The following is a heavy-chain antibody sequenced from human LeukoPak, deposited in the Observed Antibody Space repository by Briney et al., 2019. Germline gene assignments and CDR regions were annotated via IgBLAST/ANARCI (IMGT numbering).Heavy chain of an antibody. V-gene: IGHV4-61*02. CDR3: ARDGGYNYEIGY. CDR2: ISSSGST. CDR1: GDSISSGDYY. D-gene: IGHD5-24*01. Sequence: SETLSLTCTVSGDSISSGDYYWSWIRQPAGKGLEWIGRISSSGSTNYNPSLKGRVTISVDTSKNQFSLKLSSVTAADTAVYYCARDGGYNYEIGYWGQGTLVTVSS. J-gene: IGHJ4*02.